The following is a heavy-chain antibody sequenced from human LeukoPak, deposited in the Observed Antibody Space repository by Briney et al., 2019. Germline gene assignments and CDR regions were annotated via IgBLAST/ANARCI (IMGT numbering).Heavy chain of an antibody. J-gene: IGHJ4*02. D-gene: IGHD2-2*01. CDR1: GYTFTGYY. V-gene: IGHV1-2*02. CDR2: INPNSGGT. Sequence: ASVKVSRKASGYTFTGYYMHWVRQAPGQGLEWMGWINPNSGGTNYAQKFQGRVTMTRDTSISTAYMELSRLRSDDTAVYYCARGAGYCSSTSCYVRYWGQGTLVTVSS. CDR3: ARGAGYCSSTSCYVRY.